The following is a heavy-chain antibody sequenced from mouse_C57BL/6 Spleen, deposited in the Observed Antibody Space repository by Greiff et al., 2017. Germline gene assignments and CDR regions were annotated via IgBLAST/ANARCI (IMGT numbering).Heavy chain of an antibody. CDR1: GFTFSSYG. CDR2: ISSGGSYT. J-gene: IGHJ2*01. V-gene: IGHV5-6*01. CDR3: ARQGVTGNYFDY. D-gene: IGHD2-1*01. Sequence: VQLKESGGDLVKPGGSLKLSCAASGFTFSSYGMSWVRQTPDKRLEWVATISSGGSYTYYPDRVKGRFTISRDNAKNTLYLQMSSLKSEDTAMYYCARQGVTGNYFDYWGQGTTLTVSS.